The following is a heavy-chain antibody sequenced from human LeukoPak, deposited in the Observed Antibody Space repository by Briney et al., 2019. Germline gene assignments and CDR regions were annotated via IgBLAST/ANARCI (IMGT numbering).Heavy chain of an antibody. V-gene: IGHV3-7*01. J-gene: IGHJ6*02. Sequence: PGGSLRLSCAASGFTFSSYWMSWVRQAPGKGLEWVANIKQDGSEKYYVDSVKGRFTISRDNAKNSLYLQMNSLRAEDTAVYYCASLQGTNYHQRSYGVDVWGQGTTVTVSS. CDR1: GFTFSSYW. CDR2: IKQDGSEK. D-gene: IGHD1-7*01. CDR3: ASLQGTNYHQRSYGVDV.